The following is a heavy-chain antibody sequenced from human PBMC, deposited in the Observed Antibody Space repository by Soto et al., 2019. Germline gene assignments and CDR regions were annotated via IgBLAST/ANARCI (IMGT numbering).Heavy chain of an antibody. J-gene: IGHJ4*02. Sequence: QLQLQESGPGLVKPSETLSLTCTVSGGSISSSSYYWGWIRQPPGKGLEWIGSIYYSGSTYYNPSLKSRVTISVDTSKNQFSLKLSSVTAADTAVYYCARSETMVRGVISYWGQGTLVTVSS. CDR3: ARSETMVRGVISY. CDR2: IYYSGST. V-gene: IGHV4-39*01. D-gene: IGHD3-10*01. CDR1: GGSISSSSYY.